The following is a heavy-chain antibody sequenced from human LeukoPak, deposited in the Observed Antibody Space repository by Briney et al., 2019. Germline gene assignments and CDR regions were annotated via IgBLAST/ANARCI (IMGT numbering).Heavy chain of an antibody. CDR3: ARVDCSSTSCYESWFDP. Sequence: PGGSLRLPCAASGFTFDDYGMSWVRQAPGKGLEWVSGINWNGGSTGYADSVKGRFTISRDNAKNSLYLQMNSLRAEDTALYYCARVDCSSTSCYESWFDPWGQGTLVTVYS. CDR2: INWNGGST. D-gene: IGHD2-2*01. CDR1: GFTFDDYG. J-gene: IGHJ5*02. V-gene: IGHV3-20*04.